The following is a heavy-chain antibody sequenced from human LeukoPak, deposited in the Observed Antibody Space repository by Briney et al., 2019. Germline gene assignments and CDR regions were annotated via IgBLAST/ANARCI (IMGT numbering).Heavy chain of an antibody. V-gene: IGHV3-30*18. CDR2: ISYDGSNK. J-gene: IGHJ4*02. CDR3: AKLPMGYCSGGSCYRIDY. D-gene: IGHD2-15*01. Sequence: GGSLRLSCAASAFTFSSYTMHWVRQAPGKGLEWVAVISYDGSNKYYADSVKGRFTISRDNSKNTLYLQMNSLRAEDTAVYYCAKLPMGYCSGGSCYRIDYWGQGTLVTVSS. CDR1: AFTFSSYT.